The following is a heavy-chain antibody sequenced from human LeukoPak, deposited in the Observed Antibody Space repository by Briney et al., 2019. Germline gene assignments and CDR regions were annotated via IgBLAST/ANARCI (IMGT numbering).Heavy chain of an antibody. Sequence: SETLSLTCTVSGGSISSYYWSWIRQPPGKGLEWIGYIYYSGSTNYNPSLKSRVTISVDTSKNQFSLKLSSVTAADTAVYYCARGLTGSYSINWGQGTLATVSS. CDR3: ARGLTGSYSIN. CDR1: GGSISSYY. J-gene: IGHJ4*02. V-gene: IGHV4-59*01. D-gene: IGHD1-26*01. CDR2: IYYSGST.